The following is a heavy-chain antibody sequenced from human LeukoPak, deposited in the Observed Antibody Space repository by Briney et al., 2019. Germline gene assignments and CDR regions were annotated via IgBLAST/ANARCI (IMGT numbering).Heavy chain of an antibody. J-gene: IGHJ4*02. CDR3: VRVLGAYSSVYGPDFDY. Sequence: PGGSLRLSCEASGFTQNAMGWVRQAPGKGLEWVASISRSGGNSHYADSVKGRFTISRDNSKNTMYLQMDSLRAEDTAVYYCVRVLGAYSSVYGPDFDYWGQGILVTVSS. CDR1: GFTQNA. D-gene: IGHD3-16*01. CDR2: ISRSGGNS. V-gene: IGHV3-23*01.